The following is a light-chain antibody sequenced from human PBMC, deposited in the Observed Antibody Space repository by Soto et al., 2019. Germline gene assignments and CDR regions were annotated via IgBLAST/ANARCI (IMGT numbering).Light chain of an antibody. CDR1: ESITNR. V-gene: IGKV1-5*01. J-gene: IGKJ1*01. Sequence: DIQMTQSPSTLSASVGDRITITCRTSESITNRLAWYQQQPGRAPKVLIFDASTLESGVPSRFRGSGSGTEFSLTINSLQPVDSATYYCQHYGNVWTFGQGTTVEI. CDR3: QHYGNVWT. CDR2: DAS.